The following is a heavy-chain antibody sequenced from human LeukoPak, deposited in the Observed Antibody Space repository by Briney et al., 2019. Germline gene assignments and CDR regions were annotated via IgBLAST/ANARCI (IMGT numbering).Heavy chain of an antibody. CDR3: ASPEGYDSRIKGEY. CDR1: GGSISSSSYY. CDR2: IYYSGST. V-gene: IGHV4-39*01. D-gene: IGHD3-22*01. Sequence: SETLSLTCTVSGGSISSSSYYWGWIRQPPGTGLEWIGSIYYSGSTYYNPSLKSRVTISVDTSKNQFSLKLSSVTAADTAVYYCASPEGYDSRIKGEYWGQGTLVTVSS. J-gene: IGHJ4*02.